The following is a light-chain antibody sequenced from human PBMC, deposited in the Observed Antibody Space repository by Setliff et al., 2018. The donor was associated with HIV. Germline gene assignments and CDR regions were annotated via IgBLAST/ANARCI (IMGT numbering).Light chain of an antibody. Sequence: DIQMTQSPSPLSASVGGRVSITCRASQSVIKYVSWYQQIPGKAPRLLIYAASNLQSGVPSRFSGSGSGTDFTLTISSLQPEDFGTYYCQQSYSGYTFGQGTRLEIK. CDR3: QQSYSGYT. CDR1: QSVIKY. J-gene: IGKJ5*01. V-gene: IGKV1-39*01. CDR2: AAS.